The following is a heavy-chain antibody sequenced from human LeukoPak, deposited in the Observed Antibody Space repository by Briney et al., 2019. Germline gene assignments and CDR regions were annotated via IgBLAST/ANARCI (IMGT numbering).Heavy chain of an antibody. CDR3: ARDQYYYDSSGYYYVLDY. Sequence: PSETLSLTCTVSGGSISSYYWSWIRQPAGKGLEWIGHIYTGGITNYNPSLKSRVTMSADTSKNQFSPKLSSVAAADTAVYYCARDQYYYDSSGYYYVLDYWGQGTLVTVSS. J-gene: IGHJ4*02. CDR1: GGSISSYY. D-gene: IGHD3-22*01. CDR2: IYTGGIT. V-gene: IGHV4-4*07.